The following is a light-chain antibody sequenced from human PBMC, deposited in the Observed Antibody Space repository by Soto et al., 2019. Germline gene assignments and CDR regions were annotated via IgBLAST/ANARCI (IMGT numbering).Light chain of an antibody. CDR1: QSVSSSY. Sequence: EIVVTQSPGTLSLSPGERATLSCRASQSVSSSYLAWYQQKPGQAPRLLIYGASSRATGIPDRFSGSGSGTDFTLTISRMEHEYFAVYDCQQYGSAFTCGGGIKVEIK. V-gene: IGKV3-20*01. CDR2: GAS. J-gene: IGKJ4*01. CDR3: QQYGSAFT.